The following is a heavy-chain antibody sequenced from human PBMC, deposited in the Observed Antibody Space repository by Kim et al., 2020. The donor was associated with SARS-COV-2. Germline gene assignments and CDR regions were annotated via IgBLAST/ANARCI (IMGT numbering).Heavy chain of an antibody. CDR3: AKENIAKAGLRFDY. Sequence: GGSLRLSCVASGFTFSTYAMTWVRQAPGKGLEWVSFTSDSGDTTNYADSVKGRFTISRDNSKNTLYLQMSSLKVEDTAGYYCAKENIAKAGLRFDYWGRGTRVTVAT. D-gene: IGHD6-13*01. J-gene: IGHJ4*02. V-gene: IGHV3-23*01. CDR2: TSDSGDTT. CDR1: GFTFSTYA.